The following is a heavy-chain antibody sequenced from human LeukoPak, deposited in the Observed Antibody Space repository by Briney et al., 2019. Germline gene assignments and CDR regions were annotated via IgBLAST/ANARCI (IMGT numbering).Heavy chain of an antibody. CDR1: GDTFTSYA. Sequence: GASVKGSCKASGDTFTSYAISWVRQAPGQGLEWMGWISGYNGNTKYAQKVQGRVTMTTDTSTSTAYMELRSLRSDDTAVYYCARGYSYGSDYYYGMDVWGQGTTVTVSS. J-gene: IGHJ6*02. CDR3: ARGYSYGSDYYYGMDV. V-gene: IGHV1-18*01. D-gene: IGHD5-18*01. CDR2: ISGYNGNT.